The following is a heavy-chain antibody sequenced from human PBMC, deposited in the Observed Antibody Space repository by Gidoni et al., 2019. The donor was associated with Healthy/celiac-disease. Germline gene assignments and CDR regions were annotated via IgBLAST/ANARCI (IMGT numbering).Heavy chain of an antibody. J-gene: IGHJ4*02. CDR2: IIPIFGTA. CDR3: ARDNYGGNSRKYYFDY. CDR1: GGTFSSYA. Sequence: QVQLVQSGAEVKKPGSSVKVSCKASGGTFSSYAIIWVRQAPGQGLEWMGGIIPIFGTANYAQKFQGRVTITADESTSTAYMELSSLRSEDTAVYYCARDNYGGNSRKYYFDYWGQGTLVTVSS. V-gene: IGHV1-69*01. D-gene: IGHD4-17*01.